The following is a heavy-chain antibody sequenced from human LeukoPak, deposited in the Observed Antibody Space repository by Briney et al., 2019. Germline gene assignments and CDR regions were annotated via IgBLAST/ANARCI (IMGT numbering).Heavy chain of an antibody. V-gene: IGHV1-18*01. CDR1: GYSFTGYT. Sequence: GASVKVSCKASGYSFTGYTMNWVRQAPGQGLEWMGWISAYNGNTNYAQKLQGRVTMTTDTSTSTAYMELRSLRSDDTAVYYCARAQTLAAPFLDPWGQGTLVTVSS. CDR2: ISAYNGNT. CDR3: ARAQTLAAPFLDP. D-gene: IGHD6-13*01. J-gene: IGHJ5*02.